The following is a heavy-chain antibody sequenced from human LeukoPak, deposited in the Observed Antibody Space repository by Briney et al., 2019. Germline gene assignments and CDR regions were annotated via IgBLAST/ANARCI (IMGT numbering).Heavy chain of an antibody. Sequence: GASVKVSCKASGYTFTSYAMHWVRQAPGQRLEWMGWINAGNGNTKYSQKFQGRVTITRDTSASTAYMELSSLRSEDTAVYYCARGFSGYETNFDYWGQGTLVTVSS. J-gene: IGHJ4*02. CDR3: ARGFSGYETNFDY. CDR2: INAGNGNT. CDR1: GYTFTSYA. V-gene: IGHV1-3*01. D-gene: IGHD5-12*01.